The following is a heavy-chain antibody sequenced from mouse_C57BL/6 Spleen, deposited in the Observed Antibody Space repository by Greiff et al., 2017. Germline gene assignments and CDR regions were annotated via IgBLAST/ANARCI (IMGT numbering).Heavy chain of an antibody. CDR3: GRGGDADY. Sequence: VQLQESGAELVRPGTSVKVSCKASGYAFTNYLIEWVKQRPGQGLEWIGVINPGSGGTNYTEKFKGKATLTADKSSSTAYMQLSSLASEDSAVYFGGRGGDADYWGQGTLVTVSA. V-gene: IGHV1-54*01. CDR1: GYAFTNYL. J-gene: IGHJ3*01. D-gene: IGHD3-3*01. CDR2: INPGSGGT.